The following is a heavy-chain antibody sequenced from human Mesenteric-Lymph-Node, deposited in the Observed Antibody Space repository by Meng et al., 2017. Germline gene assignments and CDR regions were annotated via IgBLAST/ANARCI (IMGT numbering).Heavy chain of an antibody. Sequence: QVQLQQCGAGLLKPSETLSLTCAVYGGSFSGYYWSWIRQPPGKGLEWIGEINHSGSTNYNPSLKSRVTISVDTSKNQFSLKLSSVTAADTAVYYCARRLRYHDAFDIWGQGTMVTVSS. CDR1: GGSFSGYY. CDR3: ARRLRYHDAFDI. CDR2: INHSGST. J-gene: IGHJ3*02. V-gene: IGHV4-34*01. D-gene: IGHD4-17*01.